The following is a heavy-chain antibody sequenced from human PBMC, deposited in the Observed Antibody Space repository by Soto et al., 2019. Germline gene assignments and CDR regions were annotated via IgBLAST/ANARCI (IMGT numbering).Heavy chain of an antibody. CDR2: ISYDGSNK. J-gene: IGHJ4*02. V-gene: IGHV3-30*18. CDR1: GFTFSSYG. CDR3: AKEAIFGVVIIPYFDY. Sequence: HPGGSLRLSCAASGFTFSSYGMHWVRQAPGKGLEWVAVISYDGSNKYYADSVKGRFTISRDNSKNTLYLQMNSLRAEDTAVYYCAKEAIFGVVIIPYFDYWGQGTLVTVSS. D-gene: IGHD3-3*01.